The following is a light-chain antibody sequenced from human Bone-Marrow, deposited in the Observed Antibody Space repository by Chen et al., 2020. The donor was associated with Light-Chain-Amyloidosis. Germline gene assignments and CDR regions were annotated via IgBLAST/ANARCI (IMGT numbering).Light chain of an antibody. V-gene: IGKV3-20*01. Sequence: EIVLTQSPGTLSLSPGEGANLSCRASQTISSNYLTRYQQKFGQAPRLLIYGSSIRATGIPDRFTGSESGTDFTLTINRLEPEDFAMYYCQQYGTSPLTFGGGTKVEIK. CDR2: GSS. CDR1: QTISSNY. CDR3: QQYGTSPLT. J-gene: IGKJ4*01.